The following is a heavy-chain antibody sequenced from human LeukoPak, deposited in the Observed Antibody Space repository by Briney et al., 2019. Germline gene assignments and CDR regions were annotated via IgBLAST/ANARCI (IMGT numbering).Heavy chain of an antibody. CDR3: GRDRAGSGWSEADAFDI. CDR2: INAGNGNT. V-gene: IGHV1-3*01. Sequence: GASVKVSCKASGYTFTSYAMHWVRQAPGQRLEWMGWINAGNGNTKYSQNFQGRVTIIRDTSANTAYMELSGLRSEDTAVYYCGRDRAGSGWSEADAFDIWGQGTMVTGSS. D-gene: IGHD6-19*01. J-gene: IGHJ3*02. CDR1: GYTFTSYA.